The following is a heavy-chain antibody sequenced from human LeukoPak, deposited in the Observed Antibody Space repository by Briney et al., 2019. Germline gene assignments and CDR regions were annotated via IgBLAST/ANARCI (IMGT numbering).Heavy chain of an antibody. CDR3: ARRGPYDSSGQWYFDL. Sequence: SETLSLTCTVSGGSISSHYWSWIRQPPGKGLEWIGYIYYSGSTNYNPSLKSRVTISVDTSKNQFSLKLSSVTAADTAVYYCARRGPYDSSGQWYFDLWGRGTLVTVSS. V-gene: IGHV4-59*11. CDR2: IYYSGST. J-gene: IGHJ2*01. D-gene: IGHD3-22*01. CDR1: GGSISSHY.